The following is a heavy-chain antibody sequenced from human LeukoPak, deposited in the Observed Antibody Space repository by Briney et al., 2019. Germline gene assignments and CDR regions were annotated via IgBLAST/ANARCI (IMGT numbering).Heavy chain of an antibody. CDR1: GFTFSSYW. J-gene: IGHJ4*02. CDR3: ASDRIGNCY. Sequence: GGSLRLSCAASGFTFSSYWMSWVRQAPGKGLEWVASIKQDGSEKNYVDSVKGRFTISRDNAKNSLVLQMNSLRAEDTAAYYCASDRIGNCYWGQGTLVTVSS. CDR2: IKQDGSEK. V-gene: IGHV3-7*01. D-gene: IGHD1-7*01.